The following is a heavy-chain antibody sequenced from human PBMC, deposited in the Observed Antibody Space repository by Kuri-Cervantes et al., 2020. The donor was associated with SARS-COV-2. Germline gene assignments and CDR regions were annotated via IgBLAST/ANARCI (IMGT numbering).Heavy chain of an antibody. Sequence: ASVKVSCKASGYTFTRYAMRWVRQDPGQGLEWMGWINTGNGNTKYSQKFQGRVTITRDTSASTAYMELSSLRSEDTAVYYCARGANFWYYYYGMDIWGQGTTVTVSS. CDR1: GYTFTRYA. J-gene: IGHJ6*02. D-gene: IGHD3-3*01. CDR2: INTGNGNT. V-gene: IGHV1-3*04. CDR3: ARGANFWYYYYGMDI.